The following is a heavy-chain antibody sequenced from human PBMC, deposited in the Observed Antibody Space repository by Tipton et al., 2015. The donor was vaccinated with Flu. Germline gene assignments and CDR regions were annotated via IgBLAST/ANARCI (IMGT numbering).Heavy chain of an antibody. D-gene: IGHD1-26*01. V-gene: IGHV3-33*01. CDR1: GFTFTSYA. Sequence: SLRLSCVASGFTFTSYAMHWVRQAPGKGLEWVAVIWYDGSNKYYADSVKGRFTVSRDNSKNTLYLQMNSLRVEDTAVYYCATDILGTTTSAFDYWGQGTLVTVSS. CDR3: ATDILGTTTSAFDY. J-gene: IGHJ4*02. CDR2: IWYDGSNK.